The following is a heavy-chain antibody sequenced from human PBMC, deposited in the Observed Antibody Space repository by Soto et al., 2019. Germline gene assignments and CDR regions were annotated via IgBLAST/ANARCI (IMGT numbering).Heavy chain of an antibody. CDR1: GYTFTSYA. CDR3: ARARAIAAGGITWFDP. D-gene: IGHD6-13*01. J-gene: IGHJ5*02. Sequence: ASVKVSCKASGYTFTSYAMHWVRQAPGERLEWMGWINGGDGNIKYSQKFQGRVTITRDTTASTAYMELSSLGSEDTAVYYCARARAIAAGGITWFDPWGQGTLVTVSS. V-gene: IGHV1-3*01. CDR2: INGGDGNI.